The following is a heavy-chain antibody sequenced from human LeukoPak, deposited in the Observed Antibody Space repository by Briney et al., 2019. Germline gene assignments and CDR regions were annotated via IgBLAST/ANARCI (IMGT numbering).Heavy chain of an antibody. CDR3: ARGTLNYYDSSGYITTNAFDI. CDR1: GYTFTSYD. D-gene: IGHD3-22*01. Sequence: GASVKVSCKASGYTFTSYDINWVRQATGQGLEWMGWMNPNSGNTGYAQKFQGRVTMTRNTSISTAYMELSSLRSEDTAVYYCARGTLNYYDSSGYITTNAFDIWGRGTMVTVSS. V-gene: IGHV1-8*01. CDR2: MNPNSGNT. J-gene: IGHJ3*02.